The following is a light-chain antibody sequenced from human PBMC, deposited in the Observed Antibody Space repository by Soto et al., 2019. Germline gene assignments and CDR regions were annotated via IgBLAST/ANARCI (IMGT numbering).Light chain of an antibody. CDR1: HSVGSSY. V-gene: IGKV3-20*01. J-gene: IGKJ4*01. Sequence: IGLTQSPGTLSLSKGERATLSCRASHSVGSSYIAWYQQKRGQAPRLLIYGASSRATGIPDRFSGSASGTDFTLTISRLEPEDFAVYYCQQYGSSPLTFGGGTKVDIK. CDR3: QQYGSSPLT. CDR2: GAS.